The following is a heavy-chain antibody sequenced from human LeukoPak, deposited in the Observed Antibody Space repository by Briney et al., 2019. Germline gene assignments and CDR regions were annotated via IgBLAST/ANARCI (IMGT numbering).Heavy chain of an antibody. CDR1: GDSVFSNSAA. V-gene: IGHV6-1*01. Sequence: SQTLSLTCAISGDSVFSNSAAWNWIRQSPSRGLEWLGRTYYRSKWYNDYAVSVKGRININPDTSKNQFSLQLNSVTPKDTAVYYCARTQQAGAGNWLDPWGQGTLVTVSS. CDR2: TYYRSKWYN. D-gene: IGHD6-13*01. J-gene: IGHJ5*02. CDR3: ARTQQAGAGNWLDP.